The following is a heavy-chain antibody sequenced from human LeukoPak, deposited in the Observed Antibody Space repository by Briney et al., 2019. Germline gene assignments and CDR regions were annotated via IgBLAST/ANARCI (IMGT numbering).Heavy chain of an antibody. CDR3: ARHGSPGYSSSWYGY. J-gene: IGHJ4*02. Sequence: SETLSLTCTVSGGCISSYYWSWFRQPPGKGLEWIGYIYYSGSTNYNPSLKSRVTISVDTSKNQFSLKLSSVTAADTAVYYCARHGSPGYSSSWYGYWGQGTLVTVSS. CDR2: IYYSGST. CDR1: GGCISSYY. V-gene: IGHV4-59*08. D-gene: IGHD6-13*01.